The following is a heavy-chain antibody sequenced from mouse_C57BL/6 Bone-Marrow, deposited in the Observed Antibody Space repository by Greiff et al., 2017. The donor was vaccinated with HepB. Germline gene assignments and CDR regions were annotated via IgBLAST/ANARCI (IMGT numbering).Heavy chain of an antibody. J-gene: IGHJ1*03. D-gene: IGHD1-1*01. V-gene: IGHV5-2*01. CDR2: INSDGGST. CDR3: ARRGATVVDWYFDV. Sequence: EVQVVESGGGLVQPGESLKLSCESNEYEFPSHDMSWVRKTPEKRLELVAAINSDGGSTYYPDTMERRFIISRDNTKKTLYLQMSSLRSEDTALYYCARRGATVVDWYFDVWGTGTTVTVSS. CDR1: EYEFPSHD.